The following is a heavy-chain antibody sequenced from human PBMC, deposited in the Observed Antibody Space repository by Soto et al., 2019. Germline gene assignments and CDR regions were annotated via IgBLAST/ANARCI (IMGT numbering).Heavy chain of an antibody. CDR3: ARFVPCIDASCALDY. J-gene: IGHJ4*02. V-gene: IGHV4-59*12. Sequence: QVQLQESGPGLVKPSETLSLTCTVSGGSISSYYWSWIRQPPGKGLEWIGYIYFTGSTNYNPSLKSRVTIAVDTSKNQFSLKLTSVTAADTAVYYCARFVPCIDASCALDYWGQGTLVTVSS. CDR1: GGSISSYY. D-gene: IGHD2-15*01. CDR2: IYFTGST.